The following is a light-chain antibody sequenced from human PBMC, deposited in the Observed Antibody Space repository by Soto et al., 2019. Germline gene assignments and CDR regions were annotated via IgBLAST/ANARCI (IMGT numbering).Light chain of an antibody. Sequence: STCVGLRVTITFRASQSITTWLAWYQQKPGKAPKLLIYAASSLQSGVPSRFSCSGSGTDFTFTIGVLESEVFATYYLQQGSSCSWAIGQGTKVDIK. CDR2: AAS. CDR1: QSITTW. J-gene: IGKJ1*01. CDR3: QQGSSCSWA. V-gene: IGKV1-12*01.